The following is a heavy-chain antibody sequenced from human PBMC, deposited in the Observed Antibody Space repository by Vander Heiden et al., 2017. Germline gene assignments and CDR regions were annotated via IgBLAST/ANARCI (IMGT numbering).Heavy chain of an antibody. CDR2: IYPGDSDT. V-gene: IGHV5-51*01. D-gene: IGHD3-10*01. Sequence: EVQLVQSGAEVKKPGESLKISGRGPGSSLPTYWIGWVRQMPGKGLEWMGIIYPGDSDTRYSPSFQGQVTISADKSISTAYLQGSSLKASDTAMYYCARGDYYGSGSYHIIDYWGQGTLVTVSS. J-gene: IGHJ4*02. CDR3: ARGDYYGSGSYHIIDY. CDR1: GSSLPTYW.